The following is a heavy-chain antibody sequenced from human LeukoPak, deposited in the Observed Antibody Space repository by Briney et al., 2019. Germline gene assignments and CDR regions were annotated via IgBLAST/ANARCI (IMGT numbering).Heavy chain of an antibody. Sequence: SETLSLTCTVSGDSISSGAYYWSWIRQHPGKGLEWIGYIYYSGSSYYNPSLKSRVTISVDTSQNQISLKLRSVTAADTAVYYCARAWGAFDIWGQGTMVTVSS. J-gene: IGHJ3*02. V-gene: IGHV4-31*03. CDR2: IYYSGSS. CDR1: GDSISSGAYY. D-gene: IGHD7-27*01. CDR3: ARAWGAFDI.